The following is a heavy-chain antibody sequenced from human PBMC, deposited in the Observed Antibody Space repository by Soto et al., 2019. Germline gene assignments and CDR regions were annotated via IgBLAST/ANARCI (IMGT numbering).Heavy chain of an antibody. CDR3: AADLSAAAGT. Sequence: SVKVYCKASGFTFTSTAVHWVRQARGQRLEWIGWIVVGSGNTNYAQKFQERVTITRDMSTSTAYMELSSLRSEDTAVYYCAADLSAAAGTWGQGTLVTVSS. D-gene: IGHD6-13*01. CDR1: GFTFTSTA. V-gene: IGHV1-58*01. J-gene: IGHJ4*02. CDR2: IVVGSGNT.